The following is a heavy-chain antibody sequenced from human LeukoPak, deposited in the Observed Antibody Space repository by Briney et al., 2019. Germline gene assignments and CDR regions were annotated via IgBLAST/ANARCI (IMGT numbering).Heavy chain of an antibody. Sequence: GGSLRLYCAASGFTFDDYAMHWVRQAPGKGLEWVSGISWNSGSIGYADSVKGRFTISRDNAKNSLYLQMNSLRAEDMALYYCAKEGYSGYEHWGQGTLVTASS. V-gene: IGHV3-9*03. CDR2: ISWNSGSI. CDR1: GFTFDDYA. D-gene: IGHD5-12*01. J-gene: IGHJ1*01. CDR3: AKEGYSGYEH.